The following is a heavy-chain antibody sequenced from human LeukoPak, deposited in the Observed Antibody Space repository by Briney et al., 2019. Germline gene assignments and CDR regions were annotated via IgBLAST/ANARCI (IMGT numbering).Heavy chain of an antibody. Sequence: SLRLSCAASGFTFDDYAMHWVRQAPGKGLKWVSGISWNSGSIGYADSVKGRFTISRDNAKNSLYLQMNSLRAEDMALYYCAKDIGPDYYDSSGYDYWGQGTLVTVSS. J-gene: IGHJ4*02. CDR1: GFTFDDYA. D-gene: IGHD3-22*01. CDR2: ISWNSGSI. V-gene: IGHV3-9*03. CDR3: AKDIGPDYYDSSGYDY.